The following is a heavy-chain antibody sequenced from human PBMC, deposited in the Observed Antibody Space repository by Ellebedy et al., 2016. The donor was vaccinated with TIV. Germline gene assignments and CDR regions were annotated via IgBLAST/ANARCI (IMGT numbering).Heavy chain of an antibody. CDR2: IATDGSST. J-gene: IGHJ6*02. CDR3: VRDKQDYGGGYYFDGMDV. CDR1: GFTFSGYW. D-gene: IGHD4-23*01. V-gene: IGHV3-74*01. Sequence: PGGSLRLSCAASGFTFSGYWMHWVRQPPGKGLVWVSRIATDGSSTTYADSVKGRFSISRDNAKNTLYLHMSSLRAEDTAVYCCVRDKQDYGGGYYFDGMDVWGQGTMVTISS.